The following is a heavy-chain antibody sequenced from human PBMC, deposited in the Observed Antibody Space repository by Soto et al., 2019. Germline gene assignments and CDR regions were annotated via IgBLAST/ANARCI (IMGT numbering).Heavy chain of an antibody. CDR1: GGSISSYY. CDR3: ARHETLRGDSDY. J-gene: IGHJ4*02. V-gene: IGHV4-59*08. D-gene: IGHD4-17*01. Sequence: PSETLSLTCTVSGGSISSYYWSWTRQPPGKGLEWIGYINYSGSTNCNPSLKSRVTISVDTSKNQFALKLSSVTAADTAVYYCARHETLRGDSDYWGQGTLVTVSS. CDR2: INYSGST.